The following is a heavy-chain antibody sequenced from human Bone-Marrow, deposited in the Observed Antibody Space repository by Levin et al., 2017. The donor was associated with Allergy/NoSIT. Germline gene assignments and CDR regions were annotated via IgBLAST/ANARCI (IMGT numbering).Heavy chain of an antibody. V-gene: IGHV3-48*02. CDR3: ARDAFISSWYIFDS. CDR2: ISSSSSTI. D-gene: IGHD6-13*01. J-gene: IGHJ4*02. CDR1: GFTFSSYT. Sequence: GGSLRLSCAVSGFTFSSYTMNWVRQAPGKGLEWVSYISSSSSTIFYADSVKGRFTISRDNAKNSLYLQMNSLRDEDTAVYYCARDAFISSWYIFDSWGQGTLVTVSP.